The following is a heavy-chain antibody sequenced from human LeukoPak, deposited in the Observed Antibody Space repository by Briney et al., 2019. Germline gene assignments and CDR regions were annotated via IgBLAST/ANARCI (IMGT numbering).Heavy chain of an antibody. CDR1: GFTFSNYW. J-gene: IGHJ4*02. CDR2: IKHDGGET. Sequence: PGGSLRLSCAASGFTFSNYWMSWVRQAPGKGLEWVAAIKHDGGETYYADSVKGRFTISRDNSKNSLYLQMNSLRAEDTAVYYCARSQYYYDSSGYYHFDYWGQGTLVTVSS. D-gene: IGHD3-22*01. V-gene: IGHV3-7*01. CDR3: ARSQYYYDSSGYYHFDY.